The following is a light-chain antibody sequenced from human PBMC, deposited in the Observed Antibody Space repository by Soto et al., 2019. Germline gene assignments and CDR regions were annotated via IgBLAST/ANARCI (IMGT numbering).Light chain of an antibody. CDR3: SSYTSDSSYV. CDR1: SSDVGLYDY. CDR2: AVS. Sequence: ALTQPASVSGSPGQSITISCTRTSSDVGLYDYVSCYQQHPGKAPQLMIYAVSNRPSGVSNRFSASKSGNTASLFISGLQAEDEADYYCSSYTSDSSYVFGSGTKVTVL. V-gene: IGLV2-14*01. J-gene: IGLJ1*01.